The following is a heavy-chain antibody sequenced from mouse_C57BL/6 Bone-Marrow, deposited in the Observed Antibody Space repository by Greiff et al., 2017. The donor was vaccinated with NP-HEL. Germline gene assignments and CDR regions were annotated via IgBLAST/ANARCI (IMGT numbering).Heavy chain of an antibody. J-gene: IGHJ2*01. Sequence: VMLVESGAELVRPGASVKLSCKASGYTFTDYYINWVKQRPGQGLEWIARIYPGSGNTYYNEKFKGKATLTAEKSSSTAYMQLSSLTSEDSAVYFCARSTVVALDDYWGQGTTLTVSS. CDR3: ARSTVVALDDY. V-gene: IGHV1-76*01. CDR1: GYTFTDYY. CDR2: IYPGSGNT. D-gene: IGHD1-1*01.